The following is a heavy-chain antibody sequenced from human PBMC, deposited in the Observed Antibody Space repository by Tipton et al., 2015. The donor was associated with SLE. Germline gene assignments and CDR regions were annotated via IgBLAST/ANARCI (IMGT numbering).Heavy chain of an antibody. J-gene: IGHJ3*02. CDR1: GGSISSSSYY. CDR3: AREGIVGATGAFDI. D-gene: IGHD1-26*01. Sequence: TLSLTCTVSGGSISSSSYYWSWIRQPPGKGLEWIGYIYYSGSTNYNPSLKSRVTISVDTSKNQFSLKLSSVTAADTAVYYCAREGIVGATGAFDIWGQGTMVTVSS. V-gene: IGHV4-61*01. CDR2: IYYSGST.